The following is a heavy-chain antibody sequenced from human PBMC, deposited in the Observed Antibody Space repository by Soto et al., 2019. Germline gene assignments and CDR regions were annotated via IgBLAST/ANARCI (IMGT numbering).Heavy chain of an antibody. CDR1: GGLFTNYY. CDR3: ARLPYV. D-gene: IGHD3-16*01. CDR2: INHSGSA. J-gene: IGHJ4*02. Sequence: SETLSLTCAVSGGLFTNYYWSWIRQPPGKGLEWIAEINHSGSANYNPSLKSRVTMSVDTSKKQFSLKINSVTAADTAVYCCARLPYVWGQGTLVTVSS. V-gene: IGHV4-34*01.